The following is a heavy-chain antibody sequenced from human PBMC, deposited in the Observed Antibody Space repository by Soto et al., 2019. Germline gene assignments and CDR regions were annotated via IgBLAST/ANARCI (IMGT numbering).Heavy chain of an antibody. CDR3: ARDPTPYYDILTGYSPPNWFDP. Sequence: ASVKVSCKASGYTFTSYGISWVRQAPGQGLEWMGWISAYNGNTNYAQKLQGRVTMTTDTSTSTAYMELRSLRSDDTAVYYCARDPTPYYDILTGYSPPNWFDPWGQGTLVTVS. CDR2: ISAYNGNT. CDR1: GYTFTSYG. D-gene: IGHD3-9*01. V-gene: IGHV1-18*04. J-gene: IGHJ5*02.